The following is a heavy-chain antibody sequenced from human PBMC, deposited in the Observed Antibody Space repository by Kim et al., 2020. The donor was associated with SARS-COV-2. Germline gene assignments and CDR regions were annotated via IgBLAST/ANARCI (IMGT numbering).Heavy chain of an antibody. CDR3: ASRGYYIDF. CDR2: II. Sequence: IIYYADSVEGRFTITRDNAKNSVSLQMNSLRDEDTAMYYCASRGYYIDFWGQGTLVTVSS. J-gene: IGHJ4*02. V-gene: IGHV3-48*02. D-gene: IGHD6-13*01.